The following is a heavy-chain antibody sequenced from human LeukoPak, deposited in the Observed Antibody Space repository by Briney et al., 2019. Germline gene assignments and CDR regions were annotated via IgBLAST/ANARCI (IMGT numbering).Heavy chain of an antibody. CDR3: ASSYYYDSSGSNYFDY. CDR1: GGSISSYY. CDR2: IYTSGST. J-gene: IGHJ4*02. D-gene: IGHD3-22*01. Sequence: SETLSLTCTVSGGSISSYYWSWIRQPAGKGLEWIGRIYTSGSTNYNPSLKSRVTMSVDTSKNQFSLKLSSVTAADTAVYYCASSYYYDSSGSNYFDYWGQGTLVTVSS. V-gene: IGHV4-4*07.